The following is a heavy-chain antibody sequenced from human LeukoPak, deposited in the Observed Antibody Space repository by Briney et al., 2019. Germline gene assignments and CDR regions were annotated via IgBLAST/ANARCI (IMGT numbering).Heavy chain of an antibody. Sequence: SETLSLTCTVSGGSISSYYWSWLRQPPGKGLEWIGYIYYSGSTNYNPSLKSPVTISLDTSKNQFSLKLSSVTAADTAVYYCARAGEDFDWLWFDYWGQGTLDTVSS. V-gene: IGHV4-59*01. J-gene: IGHJ4*02. CDR2: IYYSGST. CDR3: ARAGEDFDWLWFDY. D-gene: IGHD3-9*01. CDR1: GGSISSYY.